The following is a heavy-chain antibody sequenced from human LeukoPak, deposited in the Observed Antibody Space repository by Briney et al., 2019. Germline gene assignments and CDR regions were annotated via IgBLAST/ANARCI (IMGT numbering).Heavy chain of an antibody. CDR1: GFTFSSYG. J-gene: IGHJ4*02. CDR2: ISYDGSNK. D-gene: IGHD2-15*01. Sequence: GGSLRLSCAASGFTFSSYGMHWVRQAPGKGLEWVAVISYDGSNKYYADSVKGRFTISRDNSKNTLYLQTNSLRAEDTAVYYCAKGVRYCSGGSCPGPFDYWGQGTLVTVSS. V-gene: IGHV3-30*18. CDR3: AKGVRYCSGGSCPGPFDY.